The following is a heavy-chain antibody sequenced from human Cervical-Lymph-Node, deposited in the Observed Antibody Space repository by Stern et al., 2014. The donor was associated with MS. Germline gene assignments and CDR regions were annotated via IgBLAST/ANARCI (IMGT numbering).Heavy chain of an antibody. V-gene: IGHV3-30*04. CDR3: ARGYWI. CDR1: GFTFSSYD. Sequence: QVQLVQSGGGVVQPGRSLRLSCAASGFTFSSYDMHWVRQAPGKGLEWVTVISYDGSNKYYADSVKGRFTISRDNSKSTLYLQMNSLRAEDTAVYYCARGYWIGGQGTLVTVSS. J-gene: IGHJ4*02. D-gene: IGHD1-1*01. CDR2: ISYDGSNK.